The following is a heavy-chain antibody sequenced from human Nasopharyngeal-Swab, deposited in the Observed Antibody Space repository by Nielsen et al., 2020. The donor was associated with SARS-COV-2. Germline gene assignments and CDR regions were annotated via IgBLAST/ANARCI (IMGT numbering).Heavy chain of an antibody. CDR1: GGSISTYY. V-gene: IGHV4-59*01. CDR2: IYNSGST. D-gene: IGHD6-19*01. Sequence: SETLSLTCIVSGGSISTYYWTWLRQSPGKGLAWIGYIYNSGSTNYNPSLKSRVTMSVDTSKNQFSLHLSSVSPADTAVYYCARDERSGWNLNGMDVWGQGTTVTVSS. CDR3: ARDERSGWNLNGMDV. J-gene: IGHJ6*02.